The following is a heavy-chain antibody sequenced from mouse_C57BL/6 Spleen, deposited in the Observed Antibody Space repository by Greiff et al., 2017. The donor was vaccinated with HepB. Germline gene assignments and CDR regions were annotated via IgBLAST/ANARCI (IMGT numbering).Heavy chain of an antibody. CDR2: IWTGGGT. CDR1: GFSLTSYA. V-gene: IGHV2-9-1*01. D-gene: IGHD1-1*01. CDR3: ARNYYGSSFGRYFDV. J-gene: IGHJ1*03. Sequence: VQLQQSGPGLVAPSQSLSITCTVSGFSLTSYAISWVRQPPGKGLEWLGVIWTGGGTNYNSALKSRLSISKDNSKSQVFLKMNSLQTDDTARYYCARNYYGSSFGRYFDVWGTGTTVTVSS.